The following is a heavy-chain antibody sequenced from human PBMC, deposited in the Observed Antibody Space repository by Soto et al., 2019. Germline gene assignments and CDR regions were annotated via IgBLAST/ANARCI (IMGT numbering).Heavy chain of an antibody. CDR2: INAGNGNT. CDR1: GYTFTSYA. J-gene: IGHJ4*02. Sequence: ASVKVSCKASGYTFTSYAMHWVRQAPGQRLERMGWINAGNGNTKYSQKFQGRVTITRDTSASTAYMELSSLRSEDTAVYYCAREERYCSSTSCSIAFVYWGQGTLVTVSS. D-gene: IGHD2-2*01. CDR3: AREERYCSSTSCSIAFVY. V-gene: IGHV1-3*01.